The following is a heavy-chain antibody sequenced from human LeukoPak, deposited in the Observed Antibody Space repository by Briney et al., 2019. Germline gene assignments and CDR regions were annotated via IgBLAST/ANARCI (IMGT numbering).Heavy chain of an antibody. Sequence: PGGSLRLSCAASGFTFSSYGMHWVRQAPGKGLEWVAVISYDGSNKYYADSVKGRFTISRDNSKNTLYLQMNSLRAEDTAVYYCAKDRLVATSFYYYGMDVWGQGTTVTVSS. V-gene: IGHV3-30*18. J-gene: IGHJ6*02. CDR3: AKDRLVATSFYYYGMDV. CDR1: GFTFSSYG. D-gene: IGHD5-12*01. CDR2: ISYDGSNK.